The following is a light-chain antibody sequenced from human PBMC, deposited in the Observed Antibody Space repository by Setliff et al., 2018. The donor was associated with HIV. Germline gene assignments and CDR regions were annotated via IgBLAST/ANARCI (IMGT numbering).Light chain of an antibody. V-gene: IGLV2-14*03. CDR1: SSDVGGYNF. CDR3: SSFTSSTTYV. CDR2: DVN. J-gene: IGLJ1*01. Sequence: QSALAQPASVSGSPGQSITISCTGTSSDVGGYNFVCGYQQHPGKAPKLMIYDVNERPSGVSNRFSGSKSGNTASLTISGLQAEDEADYYCSSFTSSTTYVFGTGTKVTVL.